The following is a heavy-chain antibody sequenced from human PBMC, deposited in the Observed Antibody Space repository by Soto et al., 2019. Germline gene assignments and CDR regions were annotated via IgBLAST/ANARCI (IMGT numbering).Heavy chain of an antibody. D-gene: IGHD3-9*01. J-gene: IGHJ5*02. V-gene: IGHV4-30-4*01. Sequence: PSETLSLTCTVSGGSISSGDYYWSWIRQPPGKGLEWIGYIYYSGSTYYNPSLKSRVTISVDTSKNQFSLKLSSVTAADTAVYYCAREGSGYDILTGSNWFDPWGQGTLVTVS. CDR2: IYYSGST. CDR3: AREGSGYDILTGSNWFDP. CDR1: GGSISSGDYY.